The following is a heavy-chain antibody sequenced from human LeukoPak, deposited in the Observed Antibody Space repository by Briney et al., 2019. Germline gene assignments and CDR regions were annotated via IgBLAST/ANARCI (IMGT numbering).Heavy chain of an antibody. CDR1: GYTFTDYY. Sequence: ASVKVSWKASGYTFTDYYMHWVRQAPGQRLEWIGWVNPNSGGTNFGQKFQGRFAMTRDTSISTAYLELGSLRSDDTAVYFCARARWQLVPYFDSWGQGTLVTVSS. J-gene: IGHJ4*02. V-gene: IGHV1-2*02. CDR2: VNPNSGGT. D-gene: IGHD6-6*01. CDR3: ARARWQLVPYFDS.